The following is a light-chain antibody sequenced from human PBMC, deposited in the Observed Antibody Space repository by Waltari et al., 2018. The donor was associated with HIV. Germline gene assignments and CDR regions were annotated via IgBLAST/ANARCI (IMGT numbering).Light chain of an antibody. Sequence: DIVMTQSPVSLAVTPGEPASISCRAGQSLLHSNGNNNLDWYLQKPGQSPQVLIYLGSNRASGVPDRFSGSGSGTDFTLKIRRVEAEDVGVYFCMQTLETPLTFGGGTRVEIK. V-gene: IGKV2-28*01. J-gene: IGKJ4*01. CDR3: MQTLETPLT. CDR2: LGS. CDR1: QSLLHSNGNNN.